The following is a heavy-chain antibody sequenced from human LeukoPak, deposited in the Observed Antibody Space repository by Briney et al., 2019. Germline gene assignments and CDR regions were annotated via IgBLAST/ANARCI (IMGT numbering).Heavy chain of an antibody. D-gene: IGHD2/OR15-2a*01. CDR2: IYYSGST. CDR1: GGSVSSGGYY. V-gene: IGHV4-31*03. CDR3: ARSPISVIGDPKMTFDY. Sequence: SQTLSLTCTVSGGSVSSGGYYWNWIRQHPGKGLAWIGCIYYSGSTYYNPSLKSRVTISVHTSKNQFSLKLSSVTAADTAVYYCARSPISVIGDPKMTFDYWGQGTLVTVSS. J-gene: IGHJ4*02.